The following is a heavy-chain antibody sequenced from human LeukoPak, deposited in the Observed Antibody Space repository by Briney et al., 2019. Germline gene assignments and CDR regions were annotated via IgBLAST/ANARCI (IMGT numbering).Heavy chain of an antibody. J-gene: IGHJ6*03. D-gene: IGHD6-19*01. V-gene: IGHV3-23*01. CDR2: ISGSGGST. CDR1: GFTFSSYG. Sequence: GGTLRLSCAASGFTFSSYGMSWVRQAPGKGLEWVSAISGSGGSTYYADSVKGRFTISRDNSKNTLYLQMNSLRAEDTAVYYCAKGVAVAIKEYYYYYMDVWGEGTTVTISS. CDR3: AKGVAVAIKEYYYYYMDV.